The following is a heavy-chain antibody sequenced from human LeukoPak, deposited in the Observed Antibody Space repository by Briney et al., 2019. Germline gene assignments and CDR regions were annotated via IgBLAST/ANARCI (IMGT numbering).Heavy chain of an antibody. V-gene: IGHV3-7*04. CDR3: ARGYTCGY. Sequence: PGGSLRLSCSASGXTLSTYWMSWVRQAPGKGLEWVANIKEDGSEKNYADSVKGRFTISRDNAKNSLYLQMNSLRAEDTAVYYCARGYTCGYWGQGTLVIVSS. CDR1: GXTLSTYW. D-gene: IGHD5-18*01. J-gene: IGHJ4*02. CDR2: IKEDGSEK.